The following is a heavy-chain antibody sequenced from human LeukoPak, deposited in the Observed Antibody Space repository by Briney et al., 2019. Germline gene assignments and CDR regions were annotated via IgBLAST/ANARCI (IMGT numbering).Heavy chain of an antibody. J-gene: IGHJ6*02. Sequence: PGGSLRLSCAASGFTVSSNYMSWVRQAPGKGLEWVSVIYSGGSTFSVDSVKGRFTISRDNSKNTLYLQMNSLRAEDTALYYCARGAGAYNYYAMDVWGQGTTVTVSS. D-gene: IGHD6-19*01. CDR1: GFTVSSNY. CDR3: ARGAGAYNYYAMDV. V-gene: IGHV3-66*01. CDR2: IYSGGST.